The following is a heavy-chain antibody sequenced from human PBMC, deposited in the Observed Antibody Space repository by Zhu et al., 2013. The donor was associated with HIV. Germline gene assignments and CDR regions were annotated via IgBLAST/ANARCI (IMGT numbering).Heavy chain of an antibody. V-gene: IGHV1-69*01. CDR3: ARDFTRYSSGWYNWFDP. J-gene: IGHJ5*02. CDR2: IIPIFGTA. CDR1: GGTFSSYA. D-gene: IGHD6-19*01. Sequence: QVQLVQSGAEVKKPGSSVKVSCKASGGTFSSYAISWVRQAPGQGLEWMGGIIPIFGTANYAQKFQGRVTITADESTSTAYMELSSLRSEDTAVYYCARDFTRYSSGWYNWFDPWGQGTLVTVSS.